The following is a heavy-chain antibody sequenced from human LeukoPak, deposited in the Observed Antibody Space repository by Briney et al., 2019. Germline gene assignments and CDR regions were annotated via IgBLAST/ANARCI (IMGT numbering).Heavy chain of an antibody. Sequence: GGSLRLSCTASGFTLGDYAMSWFRQAPGKGLEWVGFIRSKAYGGTTEYAASVKGRFTISRDDSKSIAYLQMNSLKTEDTAVYYCTSPSSSAHTYYMDVWGKGTTVTVSS. CDR3: TSPSSSAHTYYMDV. CDR1: GFTLGDYA. J-gene: IGHJ6*03. D-gene: IGHD6-6*01. CDR2: IRSKAYGGTT. V-gene: IGHV3-49*03.